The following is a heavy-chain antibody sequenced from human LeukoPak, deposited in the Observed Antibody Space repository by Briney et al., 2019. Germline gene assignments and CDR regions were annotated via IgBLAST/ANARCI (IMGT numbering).Heavy chain of an antibody. CDR3: ARVPAEVAGPFDY. CDR1: GFTFSSYS. J-gene: IGHJ4*02. V-gene: IGHV3-21*01. CDR2: ISSSSSYI. D-gene: IGHD6-19*01. Sequence: PGGSLRLSCAASGFTFSSYSMNWVRQAPGKGLEWVSSISSSSSYIYYADSVKGRFTISRDNAKNSLYLQMNSLRAEDTAVYYCARVPAEVAGPFDYWGQGTLVTVSS.